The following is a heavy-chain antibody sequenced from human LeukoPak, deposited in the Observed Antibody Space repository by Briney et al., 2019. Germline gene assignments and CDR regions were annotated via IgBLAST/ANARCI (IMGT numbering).Heavy chain of an antibody. J-gene: IGHJ6*02. CDR3: AREGYCSGGSCYLGYYYYGMDV. D-gene: IGHD2-15*01. V-gene: IGHV1-3*01. CDR1: GYTFTSYA. Sequence: ASVKVSCKVSGYTFTSYAMHWVRQAPGQRLEWMGWINAGNGNTKYSQKFQGRVTITRDTSASTAYMELSSLRSDDTAVYYCAREGYCSGGSCYLGYYYYGMDVWGQGTTVTVSS. CDR2: INAGNGNT.